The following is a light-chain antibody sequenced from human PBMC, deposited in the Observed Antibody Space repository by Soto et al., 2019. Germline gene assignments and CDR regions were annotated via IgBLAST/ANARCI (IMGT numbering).Light chain of an antibody. CDR2: EVS. Sequence: QSALTQPASVSGSPGQSITISCTGTSSDVSGYNYVSWYQQHPGKAPKLMIYEVSNRPSGVSNRFSGSKSGNTASLTVYGLQADDEADYFCSSYAGSNSYVFGTGTKVTVL. CDR1: SSDVSGYNY. J-gene: IGLJ1*01. CDR3: SSYAGSNSYV. V-gene: IGLV2-14*01.